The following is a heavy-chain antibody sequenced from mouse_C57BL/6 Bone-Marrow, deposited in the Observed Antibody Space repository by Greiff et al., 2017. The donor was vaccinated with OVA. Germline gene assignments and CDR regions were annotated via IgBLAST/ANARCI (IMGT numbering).Heavy chain of an antibody. CDR2: IDPETGGT. CDR1: GYTFTDYE. J-gene: IGHJ2*01. V-gene: IGHV1-15*01. Sequence: VKLMESGAELVRPGASVTLSCKASGYTFTDYEMHWVKQTPVHGLEWIGAIDPETGGTAYNQKFKGKAILTADKSSSTAYMDLRSLTSEDSAVYYCTRAPDGYYNYWGQGTTLTVSS. D-gene: IGHD2-3*01. CDR3: TRAPDGYYNY.